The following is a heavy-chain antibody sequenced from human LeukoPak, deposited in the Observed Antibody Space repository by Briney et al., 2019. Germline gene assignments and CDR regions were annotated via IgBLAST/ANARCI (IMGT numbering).Heavy chain of an antibody. CDR3: ARVLFSTGWFDY. D-gene: IGHD6-19*01. Sequence: SETLSLTCTVSGYSISSGYYWGWIRQPPGKGLEWIGSIYHSGSTYYNPSLKSRVTISVDTSKNQFSLKLTSVTAADTAMYYCARVLFSTGWFDYWGQGTLVTVSS. CDR1: GYSISSGYY. CDR2: IYHSGST. J-gene: IGHJ4*02. V-gene: IGHV4-38-2*02.